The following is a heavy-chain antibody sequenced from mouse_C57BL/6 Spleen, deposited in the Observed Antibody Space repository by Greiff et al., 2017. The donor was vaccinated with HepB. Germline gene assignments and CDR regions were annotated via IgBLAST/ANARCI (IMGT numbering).Heavy chain of an antibody. J-gene: IGHJ1*03. D-gene: IGHD1-1*01. CDR2: IHPNSGST. CDR1: GYTFTSYW. V-gene: IGHV1-64*01. CDR3: AGYGSSYGYFDV. Sequence: QVQLQQPGAELVKPGASVKLSCKASGYTFTSYWMHWVKQRPGQGLEWIGMIHPNSGSTNYNKKFKSKATLTVDKSSSTAYMQLSSLTSEDSAVYYCAGYGSSYGYFDVWGTGTTVTVSS.